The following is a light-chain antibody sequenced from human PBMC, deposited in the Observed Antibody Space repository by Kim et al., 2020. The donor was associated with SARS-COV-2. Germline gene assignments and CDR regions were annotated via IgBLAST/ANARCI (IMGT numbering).Light chain of an antibody. Sequence: ASVGDRVTITCRTSQDTSQYLAWFQQTPGKAPKPLIYAASRLQSGVPSNCSGSGSGTDFTLTISCLQPEHYATYYCQQYKDYPLTFGGGTKVDIK. CDR3: QQYKDYPLT. CDR1: QDTSQY. CDR2: AAS. J-gene: IGKJ4*01. V-gene: IGKV1-16*02.